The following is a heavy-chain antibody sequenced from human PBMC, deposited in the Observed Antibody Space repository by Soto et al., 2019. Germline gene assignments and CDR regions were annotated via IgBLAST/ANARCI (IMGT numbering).Heavy chain of an antibody. J-gene: IGHJ6*02. CDR3: ARRSYPMVWGVIMEQHYYYGMYV. V-gene: IGHV1-69*12. D-gene: IGHD3-10*01. CDR2: IIPILGTA. CDR1: GGTFSSYA. Sequence: QVQLVQSGAEVKKPGSSVKVSCKASGGTFSSYAISWVRQAPGQGLEWMGGIIPILGTANYAQKFQGRVRITADESTSTAYMELSSLRSEDTAVYYCARRSYPMVWGVIMEQHYYYGMYVWGQGTTVTVSS.